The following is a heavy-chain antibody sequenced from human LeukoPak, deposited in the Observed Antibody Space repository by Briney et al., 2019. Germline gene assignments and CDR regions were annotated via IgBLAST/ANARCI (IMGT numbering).Heavy chain of an antibody. Sequence: SETLSLTCTVSGGSISSYYWSWIRQPPGKGLEWIGYIYYSGSTNYNPSLKSRVTISVDTSKNQFSLKLSSVTAADTAVYYCARAIWGQKYYYDSSGWGYYYYYMDVWGKGTTVTISS. D-gene: IGHD3-22*01. V-gene: IGHV4-59*01. CDR3: ARAIWGQKYYYDSSGWGYYYYYMDV. CDR2: IYYSGST. J-gene: IGHJ6*03. CDR1: GGSISSYY.